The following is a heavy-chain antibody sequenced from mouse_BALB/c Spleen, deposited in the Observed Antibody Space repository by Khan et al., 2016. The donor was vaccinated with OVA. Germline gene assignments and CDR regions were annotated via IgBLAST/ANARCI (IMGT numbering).Heavy chain of an antibody. CDR2: INPTSGYT. J-gene: IGHJ2*01. CDR3: TRDRIDY. CDR1: GYTFTTYW. V-gene: IGHV1-7*01. Sequence: VELVESGAELAKPGASVKMPCKASGYTFTTYWMHWVKQRPGQGLEWIGYINPTSGYTDYNEKFKDRATLSADKSSSTAYMQLSSLTSEDSAVYYCTRDRIDYWGQGTTLTVSS.